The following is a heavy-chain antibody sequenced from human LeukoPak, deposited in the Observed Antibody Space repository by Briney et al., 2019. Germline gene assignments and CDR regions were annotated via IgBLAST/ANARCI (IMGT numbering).Heavy chain of an antibody. CDR1: GFTFSSYS. J-gene: IGHJ4*02. D-gene: IGHD6-19*01. CDR2: ISSSSSTI. CDR3: ARRGSAGTVGRFVDY. V-gene: IGHV3-48*04. Sequence: GGSLRLSCAASGFTFSSYSMNWVRQAPGKGLEWVSYISSSSSTIYYADSVKGRSTISRDNAKNSLYLQMNSLRAEDTAVYYCARRGSAGTVGRFVDYWGQGTLVTVSS.